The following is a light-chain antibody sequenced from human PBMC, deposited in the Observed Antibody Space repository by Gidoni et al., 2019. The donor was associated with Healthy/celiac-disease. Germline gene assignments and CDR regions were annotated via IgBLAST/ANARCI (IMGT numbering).Light chain of an antibody. CDR1: SSDVGGSHY. CDR3: SSYTRSSTLV. V-gene: IGLV2-14*01. Sequence: QSALTHPAPASASPGQWTTLSGTGTSSDVGGSHYVSWYPQHPGNAPKLMIYEVSNRPSGVSKRFSGSKSGNTVSLTISGLQAEDEADYYCSSYTRSSTLVFGGGTKLTVL. CDR2: EVS. J-gene: IGLJ2*01.